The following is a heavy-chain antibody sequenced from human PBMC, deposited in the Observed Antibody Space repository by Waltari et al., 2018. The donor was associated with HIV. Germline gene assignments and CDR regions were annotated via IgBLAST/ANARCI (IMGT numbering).Heavy chain of an antibody. CDR3: AKEKGISMIRNYYYGLGV. D-gene: IGHD3-22*01. CDR1: VFSFASHV. J-gene: IGHJ6*02. V-gene: IGHV3-23*01. Sequence: EMQCLEAGGGLVQPRGYLRFPCPAPVFSFASHVLTCVRRAPGKVPEWNSRIGGDGGSAYHADSVKGRFTISRDNSKNTLYLEMNSLRAEETAVYYCAKEKGISMIRNYYYGLGVWGQGTTVTVSS. CDR2: IGGDGGSA.